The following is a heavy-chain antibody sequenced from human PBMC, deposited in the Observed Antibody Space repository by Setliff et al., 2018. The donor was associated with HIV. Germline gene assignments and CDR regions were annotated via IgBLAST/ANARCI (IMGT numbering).Heavy chain of an antibody. Sequence: ASVKVSCKASGYTFTGYYIHWVRQAPGQGLEWMGWINPNSGGTNYARNFQGRVTMTRDTSFSTAYMDLRRLRSDDTAMYYCATITIVGVASDAFDIWGQGTMVTVS. CDR2: INPNSGGT. CDR3: ATITIVGVASDAFDI. CDR1: GYTFTGYY. D-gene: IGHD3-3*01. J-gene: IGHJ3*02. V-gene: IGHV1-2*02.